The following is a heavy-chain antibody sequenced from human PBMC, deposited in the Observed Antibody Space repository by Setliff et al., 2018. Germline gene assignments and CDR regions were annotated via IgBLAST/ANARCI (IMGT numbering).Heavy chain of an antibody. V-gene: IGHV4-59*08. Sequence: SETLSLTCTVFGGSICGYYWSWLRQPPGKGLEWIGNIYYTGSPSYSPSLRSRGTISVDTAKNKFSLKLSSVNAADTAVYYCARSMIQRNYYSGLDVWGQGTRVTVAS. J-gene: IGHJ6*02. D-gene: IGHD3-16*01. CDR1: GGSICGYY. CDR2: IYYTGSP. CDR3: ARSMIQRNYYSGLDV.